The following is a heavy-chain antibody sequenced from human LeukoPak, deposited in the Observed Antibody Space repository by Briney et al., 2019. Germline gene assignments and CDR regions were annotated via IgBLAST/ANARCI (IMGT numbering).Heavy chain of an antibody. V-gene: IGHV3-9*03. CDR1: GFTFDDYA. CDR3: AKDIYKGSYSGHFDY. Sequence: GRSLRLSCAASGFTFDDYAMHWVRQAPGKGLGWVSGISWNSGSIGYADSVKGRFTISRDNAKNSLYLQMNSLRAEDMALYYCAKDIYKGSYSGHFDYWGQGTLVTVSS. J-gene: IGHJ4*02. CDR2: ISWNSGSI. D-gene: IGHD1-26*01.